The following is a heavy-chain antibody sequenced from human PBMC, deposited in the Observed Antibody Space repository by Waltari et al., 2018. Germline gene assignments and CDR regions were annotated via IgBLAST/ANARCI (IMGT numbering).Heavy chain of an antibody. CDR2: SGSDGRT. CDR3: AKEVWQQMVKMVGWFDP. Sequence: EVQVLESGGGLVQPGGSLRLSCVASGFTLNNNALSWVRQVPGRGLEWVSASGSDGRTYYADSVKGRFTISRDNSKNTLYLQMNSLRDEDTAVYYCAKEVWQQMVKMVGWFDPWGQGTLVTFSS. CDR1: GFTLNNNA. D-gene: IGHD2-8*01. J-gene: IGHJ5*02. V-gene: IGHV3-23*01.